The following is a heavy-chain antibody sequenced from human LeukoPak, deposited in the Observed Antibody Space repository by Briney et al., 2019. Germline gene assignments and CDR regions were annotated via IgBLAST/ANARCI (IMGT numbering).Heavy chain of an antibody. Sequence: GGSLRLSCAASGFTFSSYAMSWVRQAPGKGLEWVSAISGSGGSTYYADSVKGRFTISRDNSKNTLYLQMNSLRAEDTAVYYXXXXXXXXXXYYYYCGMDVWGQGTTVTVSS. J-gene: IGHJ6*02. CDR2: ISGSGGST. V-gene: IGHV3-23*01. CDR1: GFTFSSYA. CDR3: XXXXXXXXXYYYYCGMDV.